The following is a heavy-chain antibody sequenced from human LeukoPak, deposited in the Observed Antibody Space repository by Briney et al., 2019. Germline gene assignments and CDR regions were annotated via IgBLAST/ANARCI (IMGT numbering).Heavy chain of an antibody. V-gene: IGHV3-23*01. Sequence: GGSLRLSCAASGFSISSDAMTWVRQAPGKGLEWVSASSGSKTYYADSVRGRFTISRDDSRNTLYLQMYSLRAADTAVYYWAKRRSRNTGPFESWGQGVLVTVSP. CDR2: SSGSKT. CDR3: AKRRSRNTGPFES. CDR1: GFSISSDA. D-gene: IGHD5-18*01. J-gene: IGHJ4*02.